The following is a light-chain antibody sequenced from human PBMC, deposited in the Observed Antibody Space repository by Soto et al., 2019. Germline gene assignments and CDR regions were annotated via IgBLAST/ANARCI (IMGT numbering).Light chain of an antibody. Sequence: DIQVTQSPSSLSASVGDRVTITCRASQSVGTYLNWYRHKPGKAPTLLIYGVSSLHSGVPSRFSGSGSETEFTLTISSLQPEDVATYYCQQSYSNPRTFGQGTKVEIK. CDR2: GVS. CDR3: QQSYSNPRT. V-gene: IGKV1-39*01. J-gene: IGKJ1*01. CDR1: QSVGTY.